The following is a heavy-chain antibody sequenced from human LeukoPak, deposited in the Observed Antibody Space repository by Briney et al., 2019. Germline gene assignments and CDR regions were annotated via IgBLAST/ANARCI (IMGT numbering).Heavy chain of an antibody. D-gene: IGHD6-13*01. J-gene: IGHJ4*02. CDR1: GFTFSSYS. CDR2: ISSSSSYI. V-gene: IGHV3-21*01. Sequence: PGGSLRLSCAASGFTFSSYSMNWVRQAPGKGLEWVSSISSSSSYIYYADSVKGRFTISRDNAKNSLYLQMNSLRAEDTAVYYCARVPYPYSSSWYYFDYWGQGTLVTVSS. CDR3: ARVPYPYSSSWYYFDY.